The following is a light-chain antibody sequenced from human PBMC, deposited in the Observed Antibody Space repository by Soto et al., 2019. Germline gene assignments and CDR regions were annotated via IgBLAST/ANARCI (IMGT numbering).Light chain of an antibody. CDR2: AAS. CDR1: QSISSY. V-gene: IGKV1-39*01. CDR3: QQSYSTPIT. J-gene: IGKJ5*01. Sequence: DIQMTQSQSSLSASVGDRVTITCRASQSISSYLNWYQQKPGKAPKLLIYAASSLQSGVPSRFSGSGSGTDFTLTISSLQPEDFATNYCQQSYSTPITFGQVTRLEIK.